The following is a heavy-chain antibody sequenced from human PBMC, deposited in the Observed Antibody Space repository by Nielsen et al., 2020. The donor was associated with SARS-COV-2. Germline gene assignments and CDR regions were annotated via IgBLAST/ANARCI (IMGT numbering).Heavy chain of an antibody. J-gene: IGHJ4*02. Sequence: GGSLRLSCAASGFTFSSYWMSWVRQAPGKGLEWVANIKQDGSEKYYVDPVKGRFTISRDNAKNPLYLQMNSLRAEDTAVYYCARLIPYSSGWYPVFPDYWGQGTLVTVSS. V-gene: IGHV3-7*01. CDR2: IKQDGSEK. CDR3: ARLIPYSSGWYPVFPDY. CDR1: GFTFSSYW. D-gene: IGHD6-19*01.